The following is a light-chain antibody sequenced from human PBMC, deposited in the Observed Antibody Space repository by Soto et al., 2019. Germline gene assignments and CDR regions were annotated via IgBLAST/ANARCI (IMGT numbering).Light chain of an antibody. J-gene: IGKJ2*01. CDR3: QQYSSPARYT. CDR2: ATS. CDR1: QRVESRF. V-gene: IGKV3-20*01. Sequence: EIVLTQSPGTLSLSPGERATLSCRASQRVESRFLAWYQQKPVQAPRLLISATSNRATGIPARFSGSGSGTDFTLIISRLEPEDFAVYYCQQYSSPARYTFGQGTKLEIK.